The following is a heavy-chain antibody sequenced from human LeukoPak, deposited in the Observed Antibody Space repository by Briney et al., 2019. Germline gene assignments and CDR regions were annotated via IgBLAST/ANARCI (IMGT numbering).Heavy chain of an antibody. CDR3: ARDLGAVGATRLPVVVGAFDI. V-gene: IGHV1-3*01. Sequence: GASVKVSCKASGYTFTSCAMHWVRQAPGQRLEWMGWINAGNGNTKYSQKFQGRVTITRDTSASTAYMELSSLRSEDTAVYYCARDLGAVGATRLPVVVGAFDIWGQGTMVTVSS. CDR2: INAGNGNT. D-gene: IGHD1-26*01. J-gene: IGHJ3*02. CDR1: GYTFTSCA.